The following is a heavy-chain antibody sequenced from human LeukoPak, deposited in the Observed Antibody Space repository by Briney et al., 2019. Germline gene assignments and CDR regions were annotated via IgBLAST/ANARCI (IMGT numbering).Heavy chain of an antibody. CDR3: AKDSLAYYDSGGCFDY. J-gene: IGHJ4*02. D-gene: IGHD3-22*01. CDR2: ISWNSGSI. V-gene: IGHV3-9*01. CDR1: GFTFDDYA. Sequence: GGSLRLSCAASGFTFDDYAMHWVRQAPGKGLEWVSGISWNSGSIGYADSVKGRFTISRDNAKNSLYLQMNSLRAEDTALYYCAKDSLAYYDSGGCFDYWGQGTLVTASS.